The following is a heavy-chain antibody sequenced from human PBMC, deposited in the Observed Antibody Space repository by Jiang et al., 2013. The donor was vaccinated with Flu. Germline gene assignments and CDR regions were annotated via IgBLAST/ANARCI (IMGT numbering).Heavy chain of an antibody. CDR2: IYHSGST. Sequence: GPGLVKPSGTLSLTCAVSGGSISSSNWWSWVRQPPGKGLEWIGEIYHSGSTNYNPSLKSRVTIPVDKSKNQFSLKLTSVTAADTAVYYCARAPRRLWFGELFFLHYFDYWGQGTLVTVSS. D-gene: IGHD3-10*01. V-gene: IGHV4-4*02. CDR1: GGSISSSNW. J-gene: IGHJ4*02. CDR3: ARAPRRLWFGELFFLHYFDY.